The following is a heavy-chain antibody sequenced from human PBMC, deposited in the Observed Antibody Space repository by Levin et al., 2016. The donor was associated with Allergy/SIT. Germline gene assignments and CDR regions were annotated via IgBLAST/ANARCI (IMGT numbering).Heavy chain of an antibody. V-gene: IGHV3-64D*06. J-gene: IGHJ4*02. Sequence: WIRQPPGKGLEYVSAISSNGGSTYYADSVKGRFTISRDNSKNTLYLQMSSLRAEDTAVYYCVKDGRNSNPPAYWGQGTLVTVSS. CDR3: VKDGRNSNPPAY. D-gene: IGHD4-11*01. CDR2: ISSNGGST.